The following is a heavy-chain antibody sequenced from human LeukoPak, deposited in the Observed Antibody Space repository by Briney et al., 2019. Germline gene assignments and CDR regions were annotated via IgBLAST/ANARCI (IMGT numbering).Heavy chain of an antibody. D-gene: IGHD3-3*01. CDR2: IYYSGST. CDR3: VRVFQSYDFWSGSYYYYGMDV. CDR1: GGSISSGGYY. Sequence: SETLSLTCTVSGGSISSGGYYWSWIRQHPGKGLEWIGYIYYSGSTYYNPSLKSRVTISVDTSKNQFSLKLSSVTAADTAVYYCVRVFQSYDFWSGSYYYYGMDVWGQGTTVTVSS. V-gene: IGHV4-30-4*08. J-gene: IGHJ6*02.